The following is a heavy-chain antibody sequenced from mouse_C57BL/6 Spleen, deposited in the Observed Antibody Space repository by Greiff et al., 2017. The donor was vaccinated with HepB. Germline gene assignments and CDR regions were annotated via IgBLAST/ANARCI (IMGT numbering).Heavy chain of an antibody. CDR3: ARRYGSSVSHYFDY. V-gene: IGHV1-82*01. CDR2: IYPGDGDT. CDR1: GYAFSSSW. Sequence: VQLVESGPELVKPGASVKISCKASGYAFSSSWMNWVKQRPGKGLEWIGRIYPGDGDTNYNGKFKGKATLTADKSSSTAYMQLSSLTSEDSAVYFCARRYGSSVSHYFDYWGQGTTLTVSS. D-gene: IGHD1-1*01. J-gene: IGHJ2*01.